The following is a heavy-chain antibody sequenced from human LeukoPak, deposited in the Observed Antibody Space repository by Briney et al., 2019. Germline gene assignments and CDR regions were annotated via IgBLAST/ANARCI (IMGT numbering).Heavy chain of an antibody. V-gene: IGHV4-38-2*01. CDR3: ASTTYSGPTLKGRRPFDY. Sequence: SETLSLTRAVSGYSISSGYYWGWIRQPPGKGLEWIGSIYHSGSTYYNPSLKSRVTISVDTSKNQFSLKLSSVTAADTAVYYCASTTYSGPTLKGRRPFDYWGQGTLVTVSS. CDR1: GYSISSGYY. CDR2: IYHSGST. D-gene: IGHD5-12*01. J-gene: IGHJ4*02.